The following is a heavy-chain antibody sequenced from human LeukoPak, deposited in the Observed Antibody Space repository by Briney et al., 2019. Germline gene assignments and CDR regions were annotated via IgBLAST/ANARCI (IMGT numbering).Heavy chain of an antibody. CDR2: INHSGST. J-gene: IGHJ4*02. V-gene: IGHV4-34*01. CDR3: ARGGGYCSSTSCSSFDY. Sequence: SETLSLTCAVYGGSFSGYYWSWIHQPPGKGLEWIGEINHSGSTNYNPSLKSRVTISVDTSKNQFSLKLSSVTAADTAVYYCARGGGYCSSTSCSSFDYWGQGTLVTVSS. CDR1: GGSFSGYY. D-gene: IGHD2-2*01.